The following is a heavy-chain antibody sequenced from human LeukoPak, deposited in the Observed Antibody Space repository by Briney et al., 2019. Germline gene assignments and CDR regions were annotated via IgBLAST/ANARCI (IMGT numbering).Heavy chain of an antibody. D-gene: IGHD1-1*01. V-gene: IGHV6-1*01. CDR2: TYYRSKWYN. Sequence: SQSLSLTCAISGDSVSSNSAAWNWIRQSPSRGLEWLGGTYYRSKWYNDYAVSVKSRVTINPDTSKNQFSLQLNSVTPEDTAVYYCARDPWDGTLGFDPWGQGTLVTVSS. CDR1: GDSVSSNSAA. J-gene: IGHJ5*02. CDR3: ARDPWDGTLGFDP.